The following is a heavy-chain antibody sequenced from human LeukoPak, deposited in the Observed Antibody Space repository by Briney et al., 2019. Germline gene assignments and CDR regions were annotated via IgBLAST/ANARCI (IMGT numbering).Heavy chain of an antibody. V-gene: IGHV1-2*02. CDR1: GYTFTGYY. D-gene: IGHD3-16*02. CDR2: INPNSGGT. Sequence: ASVKVSCKASGYTFTGYYMHWVRQAPGQGLEWMGWINPNSGGTNYAQNLQDRLTLTRDTSTTTAFMELRNLTSDDTAIYFCARSYGLEADYWGRGTLVTVSS. CDR3: ARSYGLEADY. J-gene: IGHJ4*02.